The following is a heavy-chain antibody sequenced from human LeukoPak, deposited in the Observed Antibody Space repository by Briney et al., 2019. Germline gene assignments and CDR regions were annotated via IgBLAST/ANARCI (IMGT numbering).Heavy chain of an antibody. CDR2: IPYDGSIK. V-gene: IGHV3-30*18. Sequence: GGSLRLSCAASGFTFSTYAMHWVRQAPGRGLEWVTVIPYDGSIKYYADSVKGRFTISRDNSKNTVYLQMHSLRDEDTAVYYCAKGGEMATIEESDYWGQGTLVTVSS. CDR1: GFTFSTYA. CDR3: AKGGEMATIEESDY. D-gene: IGHD5-24*01. J-gene: IGHJ4*02.